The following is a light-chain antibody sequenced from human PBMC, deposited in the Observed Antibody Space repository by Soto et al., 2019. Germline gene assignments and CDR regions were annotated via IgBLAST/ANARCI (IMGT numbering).Light chain of an antibody. V-gene: IGLV1-40*01. CDR2: GNS. CDR1: ASNFGAGYD. J-gene: IGLJ2*01. Sequence: QSVLTQPPSVSGAPGPGVTLSCPGAASNFGAGYDVQWYHQLPGAAPKLLIFGNSNRPSGVPDRFSGSRSGTSASLAITGLQAEDEADYFCQSYDISLSVSVIFGGGTKLTVL. CDR3: QSYDISLSVSVI.